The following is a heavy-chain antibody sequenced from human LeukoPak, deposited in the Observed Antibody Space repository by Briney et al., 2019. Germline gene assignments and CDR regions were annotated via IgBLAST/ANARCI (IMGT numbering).Heavy chain of an antibody. CDR1: GGSISSSSYY. J-gene: IGHJ5*02. Sequence: PSETLSLTCTVSGGSISSSSYYWGWIRQPPGKGLEWIGSIYYSGSTYYNPSLKSRVTISVDTSKNQFSLKLSSVTAADTAVYYCARLVVVVPAAISGFGNWFDPWGQGTLVTVSS. V-gene: IGHV4-39*01. CDR2: IYYSGST. D-gene: IGHD2-2*01. CDR3: ARLVVVVPAAISGFGNWFDP.